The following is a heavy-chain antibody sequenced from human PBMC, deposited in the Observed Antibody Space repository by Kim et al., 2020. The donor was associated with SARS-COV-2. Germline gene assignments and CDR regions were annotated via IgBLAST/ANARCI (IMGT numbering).Heavy chain of an antibody. CDR1: GFTFSSYF. J-gene: IGHJ6*02. V-gene: IGHV3-7*03. Sequence: GGSLRLSCAASGFTFSSYFMSWVRQAPGKGLEWVANIKQDESEKYYVEAVKGRFTVSRDNASNSLFLQMNDLRVEDTAVYYCAGNWVGDDYGMDVWGQGTMVTVSS. CDR3: AGNWVGDDYGMDV. D-gene: IGHD3-10*01. CDR2: IKQDESEK.